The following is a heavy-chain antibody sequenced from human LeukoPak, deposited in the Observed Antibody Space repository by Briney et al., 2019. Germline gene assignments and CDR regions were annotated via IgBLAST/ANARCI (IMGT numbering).Heavy chain of an antibody. CDR1: GGSSSSYY. D-gene: IGHD2-21*01. J-gene: IGHJ6*03. Sequence: SETLSLTCAVYGGSSSSYYWSWIRQPPGKGLEWIGYIYYSGSTNYNPSLKSRVTISVDTSKNQFSLKLSSVTAADTAVYYCARRPPYYDFYMDVWGKGTTVTVSS. V-gene: IGHV4-59*01. CDR2: IYYSGST. CDR3: ARRPPYYDFYMDV.